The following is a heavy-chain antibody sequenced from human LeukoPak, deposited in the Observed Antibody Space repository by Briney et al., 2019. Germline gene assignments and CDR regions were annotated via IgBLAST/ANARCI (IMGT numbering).Heavy chain of an antibody. CDR2: IGTAGDT. Sequence: GGSLRLSCGASGFNFRSYDMYWVRQARGKGLEWVLTIGTAGDTYYPGSVKGRFTISRENAKNSLYLQMNSLRAEDTAVYYCAKVWSNYYFDYWGQGTLVTVSS. CDR1: GFNFRSYD. V-gene: IGHV3-13*04. D-gene: IGHD4-11*01. CDR3: AKVWSNYYFDY. J-gene: IGHJ4*02.